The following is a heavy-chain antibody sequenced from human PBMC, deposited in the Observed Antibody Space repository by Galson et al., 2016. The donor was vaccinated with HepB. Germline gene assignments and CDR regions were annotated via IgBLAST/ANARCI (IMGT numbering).Heavy chain of an antibody. CDR1: GFTFSSYA. CDR3: AKVGFSGLDY. V-gene: IGHV3-23*01. CDR2: ISSSGEHI. D-gene: IGHD6-25*01. J-gene: IGHJ4*02. Sequence: SLRLSCGASGFTFSSYAMSWVRQSPGEGLEWVSSISSSGEHISYADSVKGRFTISRDNSKNTVSLLMSSLRADDTAIYYCAKVGFSGLDYWGQGTLVTVSS.